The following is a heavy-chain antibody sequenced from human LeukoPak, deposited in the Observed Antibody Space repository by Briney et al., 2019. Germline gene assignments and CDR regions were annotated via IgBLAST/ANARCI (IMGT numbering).Heavy chain of an antibody. Sequence: ASVRVSFKASGYTFTRYGISWVRQAPGQGLQWLGWISASNGNTNYAQKFRDRVTMSTDTSTGTAYLDVRSLTSDDAAVYYCARDHSNWNYAPDFWGQGTLVIVSS. CDR2: ISASNGNT. J-gene: IGHJ4*02. CDR1: GYTFTRYG. V-gene: IGHV1-18*01. CDR3: ARDHSNWNYAPDF. D-gene: IGHD1-7*01.